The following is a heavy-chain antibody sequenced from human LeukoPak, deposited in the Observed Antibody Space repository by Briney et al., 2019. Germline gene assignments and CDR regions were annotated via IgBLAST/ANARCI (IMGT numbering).Heavy chain of an antibody. CDR3: ASDWGYCSGGSCYGEY. CDR1: GFTFSSYS. J-gene: IGHJ4*02. V-gene: IGHV3-21*01. Sequence: PGGSLRLSCAASGFTFSSYSMNWVRQAPGKGLEWVSSISSSSSYIYYADSVKGRFTIYRDNAKNSLYLQMNSLRAEDTAVYYCASDWGYCSGGSCYGEYWGQGTLVTVSS. CDR2: ISSSSSYI. D-gene: IGHD2-15*01.